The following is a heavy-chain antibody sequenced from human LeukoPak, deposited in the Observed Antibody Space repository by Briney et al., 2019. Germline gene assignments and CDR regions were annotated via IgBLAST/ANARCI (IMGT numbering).Heavy chain of an antibody. CDR2: IYYSGST. CDR3: AIERSRGYSSGWYLDY. J-gene: IGHJ4*02. D-gene: IGHD6-19*01. Sequence: SETLSLTCTVSGGSISSYYWSWIRQPPGKGLEWIGYIYYSGSTNYNPSLKSRVSISVDTSTNQFSLKLSSVTAADTAVYYSAIERSRGYSSGWYLDYWGQGTLVTVSS. V-gene: IGHV4-59*13. CDR1: GGSISSYY.